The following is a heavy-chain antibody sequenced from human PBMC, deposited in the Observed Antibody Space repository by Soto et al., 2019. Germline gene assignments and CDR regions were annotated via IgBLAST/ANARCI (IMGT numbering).Heavy chain of an antibody. V-gene: IGHV4-4*02. D-gene: IGHD6-6*01. CDR3: ASQDYSSSTDASFLVNGYFDL. CDR1: GGSISSSKW. CDR2: IYHSGST. Sequence: QMQLQESGPGLVKPSGTLSLTCGVSGGSISSSKWWTWVRQPPGKGPEWIGEIYHSGSTNYNPSLTRRVTISLDQSTTQFSLTLTSVTAPDTAVYYCASQDYSSSTDASFLVNGYFDLWGRGILVTVSS. J-gene: IGHJ2*01.